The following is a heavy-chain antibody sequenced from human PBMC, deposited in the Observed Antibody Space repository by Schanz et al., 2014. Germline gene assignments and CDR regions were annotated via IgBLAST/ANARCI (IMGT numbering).Heavy chain of an antibody. V-gene: IGHV3-21*01. Sequence: QLVESGGGLVKPGGSLRLSCATSGFNLRRYSMNWVRQAPGGGLEWVSSISATSNFVHYAASVEGRFTVSRDNAKNSLYLQMNSLRAEDTAVYHCAKDLPAVAVAPLMTGLYDSWGQGTLVTVSS. D-gene: IGHD6-19*01. CDR3: AKDLPAVAVAPLMTGLYDS. CDR2: ISATSNFV. CDR1: GFNLRRYS. J-gene: IGHJ4*02.